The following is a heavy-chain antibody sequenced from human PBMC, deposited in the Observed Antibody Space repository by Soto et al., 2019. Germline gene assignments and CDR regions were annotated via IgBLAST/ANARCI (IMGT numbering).Heavy chain of an antibody. D-gene: IGHD6-19*01. CDR2: INHSGST. J-gene: IGHJ4*02. V-gene: IGHV4-34*01. CDR3: ARGRSPLGSIAVAGTRGNPFDY. Sequence: ASETLSLTCAVYGGSFSGYYWSWIRQPPGKGLEWIGAINHSGSTNYNPSLKSRVTISVDTSKNQFSLKLSSVTAADTAVYYCARGRSPLGSIAVAGTRGNPFDYWGQGTLVTVSS. CDR1: GGSFSGYY.